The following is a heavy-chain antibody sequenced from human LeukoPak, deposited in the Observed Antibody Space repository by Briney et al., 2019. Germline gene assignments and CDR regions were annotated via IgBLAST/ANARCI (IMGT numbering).Heavy chain of an antibody. CDR3: TTGSNEGY. Sequence: SGGSLRLSCAASGFTFSNAWMNWVRQAPGKGLEWVGRIKRKTEGATTDYPAPVKGRFTISRDDSKNALYLQMNSLKTEDTAVYYCTTGSNEGYWGQGTLVTVSS. CDR1: GFTFSNAW. CDR2: IKRKTEGATT. V-gene: IGHV3-15*01. D-gene: IGHD1-1*01. J-gene: IGHJ4*02.